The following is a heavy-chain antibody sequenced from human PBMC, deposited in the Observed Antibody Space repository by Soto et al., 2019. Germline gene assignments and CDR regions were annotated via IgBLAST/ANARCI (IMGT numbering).Heavy chain of an antibody. J-gene: IGHJ4*02. CDR1: GLTFNDLS. CDR3: AKDRSSTSCYAFDY. V-gene: IGHV3-64*04. Sequence: GGSLRLSCSASGLTFNDLSMHWVRQAPGKGLEYVSAISGSGGSTHYADSVKGRFTISRDNSKNTLYLQMNSLRVEDTAVYYCAKDRSSTSCYAFDYWGQGSLVTVSS. CDR2: ISGSGGST. D-gene: IGHD2-2*01.